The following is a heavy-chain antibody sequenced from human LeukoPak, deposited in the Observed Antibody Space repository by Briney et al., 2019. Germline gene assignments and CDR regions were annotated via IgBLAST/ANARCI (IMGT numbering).Heavy chain of an antibody. CDR2: IYYSGST. CDR3: ARESSSGYYSDY. J-gene: IGHJ4*02. CDR1: GGSISSGGYY. Sequence: SQTLSLTCTVSGGSISSGGYYWTWIRQHPGKGLEWIGYIYYSGSTYYNPSLKCRVTISVDTSKNQFSLRLSSVTAADTAVYYCARESSSGYYSDYWGRGTLVTVSS. V-gene: IGHV4-31*03. D-gene: IGHD3-22*01.